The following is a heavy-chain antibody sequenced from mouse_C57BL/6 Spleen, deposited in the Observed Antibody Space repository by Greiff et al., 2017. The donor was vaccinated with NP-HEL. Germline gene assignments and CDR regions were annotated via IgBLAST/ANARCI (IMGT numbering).Heavy chain of an antibody. Sequence: VKLVESGAELAKPGASVKLSCKASGYTFTSYWMHGVKQRPGQGLEWIGYINPSSGYTKYNQKFKDKATLTADKSSSTAYMQLSSLTYEDSAVYYCARGPYGYDDGGYAMDYWGQGTSVTVSS. D-gene: IGHD2-2*01. J-gene: IGHJ4*01. CDR2: INPSSGYT. CDR3: ARGPYGYDDGGYAMDY. V-gene: IGHV1-7*01. CDR1: GYTFTSYW.